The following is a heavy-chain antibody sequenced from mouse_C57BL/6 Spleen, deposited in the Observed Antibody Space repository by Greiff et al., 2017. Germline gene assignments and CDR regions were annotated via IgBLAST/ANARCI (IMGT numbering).Heavy chain of an antibody. J-gene: IGHJ3*01. CDR2: ISSGSSTI. V-gene: IGHV5-17*01. D-gene: IGHD3-2*02. Sequence: EVKLVESGGGLVKPGGSLKLSCAASGFTFSDYGMHWVRQAPEKGLEWVAYISSGSSTIYYADTVKGRFTISRDNAKNTLFLQMTSLRSEDTARYYCARESSAQVPWFAYWGQGTLVTVSA. CDR1: GFTFSDYG. CDR3: ARESSAQVPWFAY.